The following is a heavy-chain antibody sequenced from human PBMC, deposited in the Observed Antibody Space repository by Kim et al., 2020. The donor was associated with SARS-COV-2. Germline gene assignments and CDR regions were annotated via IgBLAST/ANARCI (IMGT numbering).Heavy chain of an antibody. CDR2: INTDTGNP. Sequence: ASVKVSCKASGYTFTNYAISWVRQAPGQGLEWMGWINTDTGNPKYVQAFQERLVFSLDTSTSTAYLQLSSLKAEDTALYYCARGIWGRYRYTDIW. V-gene: IGHV7-4-1*02. CDR1: GYTFTNYA. CDR3: ARGIWGRYRYTDI. D-gene: IGHD3-16*02. J-gene: IGHJ3*02.